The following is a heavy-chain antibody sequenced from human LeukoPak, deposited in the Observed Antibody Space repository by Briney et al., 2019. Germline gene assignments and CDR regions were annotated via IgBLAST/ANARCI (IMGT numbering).Heavy chain of an antibody. D-gene: IGHD5-12*01. J-gene: IGHJ4*02. CDR2: IHTSGST. Sequence: SETLSLTCTVSGGSITSYYWTYIRQPAGKGLEWIGRIHTSGSTNYNPSLKSRVTMSVDTSKNQFSLNLSSVTAADTAMYYCARDSGVATMDFDYWGRGTLVTVSS. CDR1: GGSITSYY. V-gene: IGHV4-4*07. CDR3: ARDSGVATMDFDY.